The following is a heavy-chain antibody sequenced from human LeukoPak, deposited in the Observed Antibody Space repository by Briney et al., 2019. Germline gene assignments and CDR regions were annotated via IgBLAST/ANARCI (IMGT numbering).Heavy chain of an antibody. V-gene: IGHV3-23*01. Sequence: PGGSLRLSCEASGFTYRNYAMNWVRQAPGKGLEWVSAITGSGDYTYYADSVKGRFTISRDNSKNKLYLQMNSLRAEDTAIYYCAKEPGDWSALQNDYWGQGTLVTVSS. CDR2: ITGSGDYT. CDR3: AKEPGDWSALQNDY. CDR1: GFTYRNYA. J-gene: IGHJ4*02. D-gene: IGHD3/OR15-3a*01.